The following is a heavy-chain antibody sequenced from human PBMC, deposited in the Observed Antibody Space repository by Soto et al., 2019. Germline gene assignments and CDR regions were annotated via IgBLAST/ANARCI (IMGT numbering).Heavy chain of an antibody. CDR2: IYHSGSA. V-gene: IGHV4-30-2*01. Sequence: QLQLQESGSGLVKPSQTLSLTCTVSRGSISTSGYSWGWLRQPPGKGLEWIGYIYHSGSASSNPSLKRRVTISVDRSKNQFSLRLSSVTAADTAVYYGARIGTDETSGYYSSFYFDYWGQGTLVCLSS. CDR1: RGSISTSGYS. D-gene: IGHD3-22*01. J-gene: IGHJ4*02. CDR3: ARIGTDETSGYYSSFYFDY.